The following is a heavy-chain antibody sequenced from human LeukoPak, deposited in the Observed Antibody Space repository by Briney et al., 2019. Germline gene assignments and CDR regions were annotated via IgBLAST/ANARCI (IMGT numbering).Heavy chain of an antibody. Sequence: GGSLRLSCAASGFTFSSYWIHWVRQAPGKGLVWVSHINTDGTSTNYADSVKGRFTISRDNAKNSLYLQMNSLRAEDTAVYYCAKDMGGGDSSGAFDIWGQGTMVTVSS. V-gene: IGHV3-74*01. D-gene: IGHD2-21*01. J-gene: IGHJ3*02. CDR3: AKDMGGGDSSGAFDI. CDR2: INTDGTST. CDR1: GFTFSSYW.